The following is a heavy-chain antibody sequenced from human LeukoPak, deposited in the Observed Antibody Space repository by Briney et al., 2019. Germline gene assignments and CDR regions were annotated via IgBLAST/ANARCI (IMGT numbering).Heavy chain of an antibody. CDR3: AKWGDYDVLTGYYVSDY. CDR1: GFTFSNYA. D-gene: IGHD3-9*01. V-gene: IGHV3-23*01. CDR2: ITGSGGNT. J-gene: IGHJ4*02. Sequence: PGGSLRLSCAASGFTFSNYAMSWVRQAPGKGLEWVSAITGSGGNTYYADSVKGRFTISSDNSKNTVFLQMNSLRAEDTAVYYCAKWGDYDVLTGYYVSDYWGQGTLVTVSS.